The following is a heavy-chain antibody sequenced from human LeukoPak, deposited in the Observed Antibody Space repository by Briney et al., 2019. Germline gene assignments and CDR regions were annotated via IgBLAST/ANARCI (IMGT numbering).Heavy chain of an antibody. Sequence: PGGSLRLSCAASGFTFSSYPMHWVRQAPGKGLEWVAVISYDGGEKHYADPVKGRFTISRDNSKNTLYLQMSSLRAEDTAVYYCAREGSSGYYPSWGQGILVTVSS. CDR2: ISYDGGEK. V-gene: IGHV3-30-3*01. CDR1: GFTFSSYP. CDR3: AREGSSGYYPS. D-gene: IGHD3-22*01. J-gene: IGHJ4*02.